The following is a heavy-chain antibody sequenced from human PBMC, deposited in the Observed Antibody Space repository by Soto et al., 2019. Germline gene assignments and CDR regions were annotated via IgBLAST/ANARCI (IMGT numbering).Heavy chain of an antibody. CDR2: ISGSGFKK. D-gene: IGHD1-26*01. CDR1: GFIFENFG. Sequence: GGSLRLSCAASGFIFENFGMSWVRQAPGKGLDWISSISGSGFKKYYADSVKGRFTISRDNSKSTVYLELNNLSAEDTAVYHCAKNQGVELVPLATVDWFDPWGQGSVVTVSS. J-gene: IGHJ5*02. CDR3: AKNQGVELVPLATVDWFDP. V-gene: IGHV3-23*01.